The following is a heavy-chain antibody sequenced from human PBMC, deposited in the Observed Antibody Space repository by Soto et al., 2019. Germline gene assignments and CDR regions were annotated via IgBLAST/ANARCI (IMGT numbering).Heavy chain of an antibody. CDR2: IVPILGIA. CDR3: ARDERGGYYDSSGYHGAPKWYFDL. D-gene: IGHD3-22*01. V-gene: IGHV1-69*04. Sequence: SVKVSCKASGGTFSSYTISWVRQAPGQGLEWMGRIVPILGIANYAQKFQGRVTITADKSTSTAYMELSSLRSEDTAVYYCARDERGGYYDSSGYHGAPKWYFDLWGRGTLVTVSS. CDR1: GGTFSSYT. J-gene: IGHJ2*01.